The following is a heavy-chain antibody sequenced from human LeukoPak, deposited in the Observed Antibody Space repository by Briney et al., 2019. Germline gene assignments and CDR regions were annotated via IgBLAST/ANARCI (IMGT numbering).Heavy chain of an antibody. CDR2: ISSDGSNK. Sequence: GGSLRLSCAASGFTFTFSTYSMHWVRQAPGKGLEWLAVISSDGSNKFYADSVKGRFTISRDNSKTTLLLQMNSLRAEDTAVYYCARPYSLGFVPDAFDIWGQGTLVTVSS. J-gene: IGHJ3*02. CDR1: GFTFTFSTYS. D-gene: IGHD5-18*01. CDR3: ARPYSLGFVPDAFDI. V-gene: IGHV3-30-3*01.